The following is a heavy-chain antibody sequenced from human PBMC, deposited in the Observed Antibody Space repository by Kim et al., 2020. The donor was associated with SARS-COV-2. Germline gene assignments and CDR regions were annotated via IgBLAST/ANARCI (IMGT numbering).Heavy chain of an antibody. J-gene: IGHJ5*02. CDR3: ARHDGAVAQYPPFDP. Sequence: PSLNSRVTISVDTCKNQFSLKLSSVTAADTAVYYCARHDGAVAQYPPFDPWGQGTLVTVSS. D-gene: IGHD6-19*01. V-gene: IGHV4-59*08.